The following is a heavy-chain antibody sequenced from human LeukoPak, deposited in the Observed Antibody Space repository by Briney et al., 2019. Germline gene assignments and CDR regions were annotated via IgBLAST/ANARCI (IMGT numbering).Heavy chain of an antibody. J-gene: IGHJ5*02. CDR2: ISGSGGST. D-gene: IGHD3-22*01. CDR3: AKDVRNYYDSSGS. CDR1: GFTFSSYG. Sequence: GGSLRLSCAASGFTFSSYGMSWVRQAPGKGLEWVSAISGSGGSTYYADSVKGRFTISRENSKNTLYLQMNSLRAEDTAVYYCAKDVRNYYDSSGSWGQGTLVTVSS. V-gene: IGHV3-23*01.